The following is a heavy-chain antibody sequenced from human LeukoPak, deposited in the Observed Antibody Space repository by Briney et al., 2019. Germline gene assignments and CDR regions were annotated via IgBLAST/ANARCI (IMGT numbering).Heavy chain of an antibody. CDR2: ISGSGGST. CDR1: GFTFSTYA. CDR3: AKTVRSVAALVDY. D-gene: IGHD6-19*01. J-gene: IGHJ4*02. Sequence: KPGGSLRLSCAASGFTFSTYAMSWVRLAPGKGLEWVSGISGSGGSTYYADSVKGRVTSSRDNSKNTLYLQMNSLRAEDTAVYSCAKTVRSVAALVDYWGQGTLVTVSS. V-gene: IGHV3-23*01.